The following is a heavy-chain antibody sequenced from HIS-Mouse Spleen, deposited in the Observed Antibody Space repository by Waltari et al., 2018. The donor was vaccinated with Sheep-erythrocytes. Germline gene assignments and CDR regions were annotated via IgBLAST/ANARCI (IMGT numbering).Heavy chain of an antibody. J-gene: IGHJ4*02. CDR2: ISSSSSYI. CDR3: ARVASGATFDY. V-gene: IGHV3-21*01. CDR1: GFTFRRYS. D-gene: IGHD1-26*01. Sequence: EVQLVESGGGLVKTGGSLRLACAASGFTFRRYSMIWVRQAPGKGLEWVSSISSSSSYIYYADSVKGRFTISRDNAKNSLYLQMNSLRAEDTAVYYCARVASGATFDYWGQGTLVTVSS.